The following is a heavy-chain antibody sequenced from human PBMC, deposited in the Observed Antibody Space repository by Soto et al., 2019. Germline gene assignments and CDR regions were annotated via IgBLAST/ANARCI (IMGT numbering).Heavy chain of an antibody. CDR2: ISDDESDK. V-gene: IGHV3-30*03. CDR3: GRVLLGGVGPSDQ. CDR1: GFAFRSYG. J-gene: IGHJ4*02. D-gene: IGHD3-10*01. Sequence: QVQLVESGGGVVQAGRSLRLSCSASGFAFRSYGMHWVRQAPGKGLEWVAFISDDESDKYYADSVKGRFTISRDNSENTVDLHMNSLRFGDSSVYYCGRVLLGGVGPSDQWGQGTLVTVSS.